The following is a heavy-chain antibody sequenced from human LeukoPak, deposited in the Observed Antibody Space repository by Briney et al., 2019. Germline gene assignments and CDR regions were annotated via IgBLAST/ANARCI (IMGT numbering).Heavy chain of an antibody. CDR2: MNPNSGNT. CDR3: ARGPYRRTGNWFDP. Sequence: ASVKVSFKASGYTFTSYDINWVRQATGQGLEWMGWMNPNSGNTGYAQKFQGRVTMTRNTSISTAYMELSSLRSEDTAVYYCARGPYRRTGNWFDPWGQGTLVSVSS. D-gene: IGHD4-11*01. CDR1: GYTFTSYD. V-gene: IGHV1-8*01. J-gene: IGHJ5*02.